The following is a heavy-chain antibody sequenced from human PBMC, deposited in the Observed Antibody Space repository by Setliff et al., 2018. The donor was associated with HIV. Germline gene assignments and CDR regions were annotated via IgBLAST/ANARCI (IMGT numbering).Heavy chain of an antibody. J-gene: IGHJ4*02. V-gene: IGHV4-34*01. CDR2: ISQSGTT. CDR3: ARGKGGIDGPVEFDN. D-gene: IGHD1-1*01. Sequence: NPSETLSLTCVVSGGSFSGYSWSWIRQSPGKGLEWIGEISQSGTTHYNPSLKRRVTISEDTSKSQLPMKLTSVAAADTAIYYCARGKGGIDGPVEFDNWGQGTPVTVSS. CDR1: GGSFSGYS.